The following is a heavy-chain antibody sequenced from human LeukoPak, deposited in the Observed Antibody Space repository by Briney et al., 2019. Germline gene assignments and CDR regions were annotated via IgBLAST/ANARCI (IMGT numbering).Heavy chain of an antibody. J-gene: IGHJ4*02. CDR3: AKESATTTTFDY. CDR2: ISGSGGGT. Sequence: GSLRLSCAASGFTFSTYAMSWVRQAPGKGLEWVSLISGSGGGTYYANSVKGRFTISRDNSKNTLYLQMDSLRTEDTAVYYCAKESATTTTFDYWGQGTLITVSS. D-gene: IGHD4-11*01. CDR1: GFTFSTYA. V-gene: IGHV3-23*01.